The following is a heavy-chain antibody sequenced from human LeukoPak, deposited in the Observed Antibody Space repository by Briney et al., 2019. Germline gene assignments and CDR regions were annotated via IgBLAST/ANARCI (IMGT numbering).Heavy chain of an antibody. CDR2: ISYDGSNK. CDR1: EFTFSSYS. CDR3: ARDHRGVRDYFDY. V-gene: IGHV3-30-3*01. Sequence: GGYLRLSCAASEFTFSSYSMHWVRQAPCKGLEWVGVISYDGSNKYYADSVKGRFTISRDNSKNTLYLQMNSLRAEDTAVYYCARDHRGVRDYFDYWGQGTLVTVSS. J-gene: IGHJ4*02. D-gene: IGHD3-10*01.